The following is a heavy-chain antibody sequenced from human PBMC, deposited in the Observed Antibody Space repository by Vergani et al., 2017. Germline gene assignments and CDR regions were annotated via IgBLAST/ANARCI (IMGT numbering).Heavy chain of an antibody. CDR1: GGSLSGSY. CDR2: INHSGSA. Sequence: QVQLQQWGAGLVKPSETLSLTCVVHGGSLSGSYWSWIRQPPGKGLEWIGEINHSGSANYNPSLQSRVTISIDTSKNQFSLRLFSVTAAETAVYYCGRAGIWLPNNWGQGTLVTVS. D-gene: IGHD3-9*01. V-gene: IGHV4-34*02. CDR3: GRAGIWLPNN. J-gene: IGHJ4*02.